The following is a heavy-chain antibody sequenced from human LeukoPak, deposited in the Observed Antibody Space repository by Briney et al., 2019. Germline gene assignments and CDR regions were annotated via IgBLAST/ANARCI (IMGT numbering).Heavy chain of an antibody. J-gene: IGHJ4*02. CDR1: GFTFDDYA. V-gene: IGHV3-9*01. CDR3: AKDSSSGWYKTFDY. Sequence: GRSLRLSCAASGFTFDDYAMHWVRQAPGKGLEWVSGISWNSGSIGYADSVKGRFTISRDNAKNSLYLQMNSLRAEDTALYYCAKDSSSGWYKTFDYWGQGTLVTVSS. D-gene: IGHD6-19*01. CDR2: ISWNSGSI.